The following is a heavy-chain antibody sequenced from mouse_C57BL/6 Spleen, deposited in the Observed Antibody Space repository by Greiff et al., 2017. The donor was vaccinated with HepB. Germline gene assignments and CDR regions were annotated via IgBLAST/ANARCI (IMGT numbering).Heavy chain of an antibody. Sequence: VKDRFTISRDDSQSMLYLQMNNLKTEDTAMYYCVREDYYGSSQYYFDYWGQGTTLTVSS. J-gene: IGHJ2*01. V-gene: IGHV10-3*01. D-gene: IGHD1-1*01. CDR3: VREDYYGSSQYYFDY.